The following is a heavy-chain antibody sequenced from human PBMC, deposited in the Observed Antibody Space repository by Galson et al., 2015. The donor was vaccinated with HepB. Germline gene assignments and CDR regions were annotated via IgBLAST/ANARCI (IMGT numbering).Heavy chain of an antibody. CDR3: ARRHIVVVPAAIGSHYYYYYMDV. CDR2: MNPNSGNT. D-gene: IGHD2-2*02. J-gene: IGHJ6*03. V-gene: IGHV1-8*01. Sequence: SVKVSCKASGYTFTSYDINWVRQATGQGLEWMGWMNPNSGNTGYAQKFQGRATMTRNTSISTAYMELSSLRSEDTAVYYCARRHIVVVPAAIGSHYYYYYMDVWGKGTTVTVSS. CDR1: GYTFTSYD.